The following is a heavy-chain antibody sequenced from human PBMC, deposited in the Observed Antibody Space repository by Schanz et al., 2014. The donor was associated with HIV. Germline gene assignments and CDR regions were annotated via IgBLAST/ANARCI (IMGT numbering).Heavy chain of an antibody. D-gene: IGHD2-2*01. Sequence: QVHLQQWGAGLLKPSEILHLTCAVYGGSFNGHYWTWIRQPPGKGLEWIAEINHVRSTNYNPSLKSRFILSVDTAKNQFSLPLDSVTAADTATYYCARDPVLYCSSTKCLGMDVWGQGTTVTVSS. CDR2: INHVRST. V-gene: IGHV4-34*02. CDR1: GGSFNGHY. CDR3: ARDPVLYCSSTKCLGMDV. J-gene: IGHJ6*02.